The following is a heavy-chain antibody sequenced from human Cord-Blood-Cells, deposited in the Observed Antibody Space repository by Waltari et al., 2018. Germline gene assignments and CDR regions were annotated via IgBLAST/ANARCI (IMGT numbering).Heavy chain of an antibody. J-gene: IGHJ4*02. D-gene: IGHD3-22*01. CDR3: ARDEGANYDSSGYFDY. CDR1: GYTFTGYY. Sequence: QVQLVQSGAEVKKPGASVKVSCKASGYTFTGYYMPWVRQAPGQGLEWMGWINPNSGGTNYAQKFQGRVTMTMDTSISTAYMELSRLRSDDTAVYYCARDEGANYDSSGYFDYWGQGTLVTVSS. V-gene: IGHV1-2*02. CDR2: INPNSGGT.